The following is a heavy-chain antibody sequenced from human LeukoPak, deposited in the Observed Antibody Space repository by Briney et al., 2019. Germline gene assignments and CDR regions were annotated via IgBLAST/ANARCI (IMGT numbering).Heavy chain of an antibody. J-gene: IGHJ6*02. CDR1: GFTLSDYY. CDR3: ARDGYSYGYYYGMDV. D-gene: IGHD5-18*01. V-gene: IGHV3-11*01. CDR2: ISSSGSTI. Sequence: GSLRLSCAASGFTLSDYYLSWIRPAPGKGLEWVSYISSSGSTIYYADSVKGRFTISRDNAKNSLYLQMNSLRAEDTAVYYCARDGYSYGYYYGMDVWGQGTTVTVSS.